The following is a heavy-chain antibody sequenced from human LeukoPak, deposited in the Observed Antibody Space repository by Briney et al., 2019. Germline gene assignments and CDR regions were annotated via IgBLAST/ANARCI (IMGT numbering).Heavy chain of an antibody. D-gene: IGHD1-14*01. CDR2: ISSSGRLM. CDR3: ARDTNNGLDV. V-gene: IGHV3-11*01. CDR1: GFTFSDYY. Sequence: GGSLRLSCAASGFTFSDYYINWIRQAPGKGLEWVSHISSSGRLMQYADSVKGRFTITRDNAQNFMSLQMNSLKPEDTAVYYCARDTNNGLDVWGRGTAVTVSS. J-gene: IGHJ6*02.